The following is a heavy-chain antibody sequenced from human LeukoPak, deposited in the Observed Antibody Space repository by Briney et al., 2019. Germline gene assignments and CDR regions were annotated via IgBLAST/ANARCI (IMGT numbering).Heavy chain of an antibody. Sequence: GGSLRLSCAASGFTFSSYSMNWVRQAPGKGLEWVSSISSSSSYIYYADSVKGRFTISRDNAKNSLYLQMNSLRAEDTAVYYCARDSSSVRGEGYYFDYWGQGTLVTVSS. CDR3: ARDSSSVRGEGYYFDY. J-gene: IGHJ4*02. D-gene: IGHD3-10*01. V-gene: IGHV3-21*01. CDR1: GFTFSSYS. CDR2: ISSSSSYI.